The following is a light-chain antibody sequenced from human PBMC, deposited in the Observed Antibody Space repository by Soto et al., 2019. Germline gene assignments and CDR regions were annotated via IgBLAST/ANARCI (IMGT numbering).Light chain of an antibody. Sequence: QSVLTQPPSASGSPGQSVTISCTGTSSDVGAYNYVCWYQQHPGKAPKLIISEVTKRPSGVPDRFSGSKSGNTASLTVTGLQAEDEADYYCSSYAGSNNPWVSGGGTKLTVL. CDR1: SSDVGAYNY. V-gene: IGLV2-8*01. CDR2: EVT. CDR3: SSYAGSNNPWV. J-gene: IGLJ3*02.